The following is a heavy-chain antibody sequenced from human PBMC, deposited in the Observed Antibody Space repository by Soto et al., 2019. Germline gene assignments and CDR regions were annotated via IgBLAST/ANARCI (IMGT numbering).Heavy chain of an antibody. Sequence: PGGSLRLSCSASGFTFSSYAMHWVRQAPGKGLEYVSAISSNGGSTYYADSVKGRFTISRDNSKNTLYLQMSSLRAEDTAVYYCVKDSGPHEGGIVLMVYATYYYYYGMDVWGQGTTVTVSS. CDR3: VKDSGPHEGGIVLMVYATYYYYYGMDV. D-gene: IGHD2-8*01. CDR2: ISSNGGST. J-gene: IGHJ6*02. V-gene: IGHV3-64D*08. CDR1: GFTFSSYA.